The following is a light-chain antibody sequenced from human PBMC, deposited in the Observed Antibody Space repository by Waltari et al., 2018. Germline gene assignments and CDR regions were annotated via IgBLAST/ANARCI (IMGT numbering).Light chain of an antibody. CDR3: HQHYTTPWT. Sequence: DIVMTQSPDSLAVSLAERATINCKSSPTVLYRDNNKNYLTWYQQKPGQPPKLLFSWASIRESGVPDRLSASGSGTDFTLTISSLQAEDVAVYYCHQHYTTPWTFGQGTKVEIK. V-gene: IGKV4-1*01. J-gene: IGKJ1*01. CDR2: WAS. CDR1: PTVLYRDNNKNY.